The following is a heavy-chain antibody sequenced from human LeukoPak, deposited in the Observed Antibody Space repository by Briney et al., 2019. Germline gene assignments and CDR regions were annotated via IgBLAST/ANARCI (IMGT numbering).Heavy chain of an antibody. CDR3: GRRYYDSSGYYYFDY. D-gene: IGHD3-22*01. V-gene: IGHV4-34*01. Sequence: GSLRLSCAASGFTFSSYAMSWIRQPPGKGLEWIGEINHSGSTNYNPSLKSRVTISVDTSKNQFSLKLSSVTAADTAVYYCGRRYYDSSGYYYFDYWGQGTLVTVSS. CDR1: GFTFSSYA. CDR2: INHSGST. J-gene: IGHJ4*02.